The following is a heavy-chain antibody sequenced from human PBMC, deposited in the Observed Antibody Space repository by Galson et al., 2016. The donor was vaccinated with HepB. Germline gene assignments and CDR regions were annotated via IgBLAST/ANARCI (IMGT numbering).Heavy chain of an antibody. V-gene: IGHV4-59*01. J-gene: IGHJ3*02. Sequence: SETLSLTCTVSGGSISNYYWNWIRQPPGKGLEWIGYMSYSGSINYNPSLKSRVTLSGDTSKNQFSLKLRSVTTADTAVYYCARGYDSSGYYYGSDAFDIWGQGTMVSVSS. CDR2: MSYSGSI. CDR1: GGSISNYY. CDR3: ARGYDSSGYYYGSDAFDI. D-gene: IGHD3-22*01.